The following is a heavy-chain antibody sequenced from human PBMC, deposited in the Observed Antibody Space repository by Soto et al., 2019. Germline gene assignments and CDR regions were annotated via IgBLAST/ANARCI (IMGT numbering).Heavy chain of an antibody. CDR3: ARHRAPVVPTPLDP. V-gene: IGHV5-10-1*01. D-gene: IGHD3-22*01. CDR1: GYSFTTYW. CDR2: IDPRDSYT. J-gene: IGHJ5*02. Sequence: PGESLKISCRISGYSFTTYWITWLRQKPGKAPEWMGRIDPRDSYTNYGPSFQGHVTISADRSTDTVYLEWRTLNTDDTATYYCARHRAPVVPTPLDPWGRGTPVTVSS.